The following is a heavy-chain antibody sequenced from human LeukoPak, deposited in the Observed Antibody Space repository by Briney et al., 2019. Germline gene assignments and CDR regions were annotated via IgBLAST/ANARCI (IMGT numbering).Heavy chain of an antibody. CDR1: GYSISSGYY. CDR2: IYHSGST. V-gene: IGHV4-38-2*02. D-gene: IGHD3-22*01. Sequence: SETLSLTCTVSGYSISSGYYWCWIRQSPGKGLQWIGSIYHSGSTYYNSSLKSRVTISVDTSKNQFSLKLSSVTAADTAMYYCARHEYYDSRGSHYYSYYYMDVWGKGTTVTVSS. CDR3: ARHEYYDSRGSHYYSYYYMDV. J-gene: IGHJ6*03.